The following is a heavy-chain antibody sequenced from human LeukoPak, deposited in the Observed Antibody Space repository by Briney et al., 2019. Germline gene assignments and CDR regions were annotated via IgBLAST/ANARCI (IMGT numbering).Heavy chain of an antibody. V-gene: IGHV4-39*01. Sequence: PSETLSLTCTVSGGSISSSSYYWGWIRQPPGKGLEWIGSIYYSGSTYYNPSLKSRVTISVDTSKNQFSLKLSSVTAADTAVYYCARQSGSHSSARLLPVPPFDYWGQGTLVTVSS. J-gene: IGHJ4*02. D-gene: IGHD6-19*01. CDR3: ARQSGSHSSARLLPVPPFDY. CDR2: IYYSGST. CDR1: GGSISSSSYY.